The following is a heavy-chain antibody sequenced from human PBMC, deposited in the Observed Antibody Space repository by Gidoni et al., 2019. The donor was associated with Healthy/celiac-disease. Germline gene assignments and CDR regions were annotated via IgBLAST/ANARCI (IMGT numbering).Heavy chain of an antibody. D-gene: IGHD6-19*01. CDR3: AKVGGSGWTYYYYGMDV. CDR1: GFTFSSYA. CDR2: ISGCGGST. J-gene: IGHJ6*02. V-gene: IGHV3-23*01. Sequence: EVQLLESGGGLVQPGGSLRLSCAASGFTFSSYAMSWVRQAPGKGLGWVSAISGCGGSTYYADSVKGRFTISRDNSKNTLYLQMNSLRAEDTAVYYCAKVGGSGWTYYYYGMDVWGQGTTVTVSS.